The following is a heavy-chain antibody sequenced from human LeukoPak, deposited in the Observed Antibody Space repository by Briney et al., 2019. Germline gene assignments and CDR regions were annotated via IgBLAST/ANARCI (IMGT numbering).Heavy chain of an antibody. V-gene: IGHV4-59*08. Sequence: SETLSLTCAVSDGSISSYYWSWIRQPPGKGLEWIGYIYYSGRTNYNPSLKSRVTISVDTSKNQISLKLSSVTAADTAVYYCATREMATMYFDYWGQGTLVTVSS. CDR2: IYYSGRT. CDR1: DGSISSYY. CDR3: ATREMATMYFDY. D-gene: IGHD5-24*01. J-gene: IGHJ4*02.